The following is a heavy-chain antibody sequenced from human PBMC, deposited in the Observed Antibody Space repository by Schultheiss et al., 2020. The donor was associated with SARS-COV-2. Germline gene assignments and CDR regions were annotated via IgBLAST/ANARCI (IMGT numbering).Heavy chain of an antibody. D-gene: IGHD3-22*01. CDR3: AKERKDYYDSSGYSLGLFDY. CDR2: ISGSGGGT. J-gene: IGHJ4*02. V-gene: IGHV3-23*01. Sequence: GGSLRLSCAASGFTFSSYAMSWVRQAPGKGLEWVSAISGSGGGTYYADSVKGRFTISRDNSKNTLYLQMNSLRAEDTAVYYCAKERKDYYDSSGYSLGLFDYWGQGTLVTVSS. CDR1: GFTFSSYA.